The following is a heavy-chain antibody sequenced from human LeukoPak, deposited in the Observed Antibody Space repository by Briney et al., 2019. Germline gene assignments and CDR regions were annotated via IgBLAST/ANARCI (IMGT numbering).Heavy chain of an antibody. CDR3: ARLRDLYNCLDP. CDR2: ISHSGSI. J-gene: IGHJ5*02. V-gene: IGHV4-38-2*01. D-gene: IGHD5-24*01. CDR1: GYSINSDYY. Sequence: PSETLSLTCAVSGYSINSDYYWGWIRQPPGKGLEWIGSISHSGSIYYNPSLKSRVTISVDTSKNQFSLKLSSVTAADTAVYYCARLRDLYNCLDPWGQGTLVTVSS.